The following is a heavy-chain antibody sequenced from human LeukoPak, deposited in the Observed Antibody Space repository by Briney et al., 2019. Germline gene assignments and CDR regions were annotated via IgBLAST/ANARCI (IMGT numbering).Heavy chain of an antibody. CDR2: ISSSSSTI. D-gene: IGHD6-13*01. J-gene: IGHJ4*02. CDR1: GFTFSSYS. Sequence: PGGSLRLSCAASGFTFSSYSMNWVRQAPGKGLEWVSYISSSSSTIYYADSVKGRFTISRDNAKNSLYLQMNSLRAEDTAVYYCAREPEERIAAAGGQAETYYWGQGTLVTVSS. CDR3: AREPEERIAAAGGQAETYY. V-gene: IGHV3-48*04.